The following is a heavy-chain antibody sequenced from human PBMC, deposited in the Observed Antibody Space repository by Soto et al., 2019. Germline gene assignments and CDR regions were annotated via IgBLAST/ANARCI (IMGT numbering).Heavy chain of an antibody. V-gene: IGHV3-30*03. CDR1: GLTFGSRA. CDR2: ISYESIST. CDR3: AREAGCSGTNCNVYFDY. J-gene: IGHJ4*01. Sequence: PGGSLRLSCVASGLTFGSRAMSWVRQAPGKGLEWVAVISYESISTVYRDSVRGRFTISRDNSRNTLYLHLNSLTPEDTAVYHCAREAGCSGTNCNVYFDYWGLGTLVTVSS. D-gene: IGHD2-15*01.